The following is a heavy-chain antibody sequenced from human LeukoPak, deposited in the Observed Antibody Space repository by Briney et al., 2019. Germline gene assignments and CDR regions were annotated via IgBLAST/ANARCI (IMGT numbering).Heavy chain of an antibody. V-gene: IGHV3-30*02. CDR1: GFTFSSYG. Sequence: PGGSLRLSCAASGFTFSSYGMHWVRQAPGKGLEWVAFIRYDGSNKYYADSVKGRFTISRDNSKNTLYLQMNSLRAEDTAVYYCAKDPRRGGGSRTYYFDYWGQGTLVTVSS. CDR2: IRYDGSNK. D-gene: IGHD1-26*01. J-gene: IGHJ4*02. CDR3: AKDPRRGGGSRTYYFDY.